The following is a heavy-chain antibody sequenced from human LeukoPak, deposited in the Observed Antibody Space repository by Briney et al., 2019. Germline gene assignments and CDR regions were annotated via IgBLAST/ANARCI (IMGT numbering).Heavy chain of an antibody. CDR3: ARRGVPALPGTVDY. V-gene: IGHV4-39*01. Sequence: SETLSLTCTVSGGSISSSSYYWGWIRQPPGKGLEWIGSIYYSGSTYYNPSLKSRVTISVDTSKNQFSLKLSSVTAADTAVNYCARRGVPALPGTVDYWGQGTLVTVSS. CDR2: IYYSGST. D-gene: IGHD1-14*01. CDR1: GGSISSSSYY. J-gene: IGHJ4*02.